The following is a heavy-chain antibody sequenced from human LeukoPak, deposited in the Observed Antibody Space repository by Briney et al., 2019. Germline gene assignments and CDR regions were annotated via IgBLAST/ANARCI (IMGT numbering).Heavy chain of an antibody. CDR1: GYTFTGYY. CDR2: INPNSGGT. D-gene: IGHD3-10*01. V-gene: IGHV1-2*02. CDR3: ARGPDFSLLRGPPGFYYYMDV. Sequence: GASVKVSCKASGYTFTGYYMHWVRQAPGQGLEWMGWINPNSGGTNYAQKFQGRVTMTRDKSIRTAYMELNSLISDDTAVFYCARGPDFSLLRGPPGFYYYMDVWGKGTTITVSS. J-gene: IGHJ6*03.